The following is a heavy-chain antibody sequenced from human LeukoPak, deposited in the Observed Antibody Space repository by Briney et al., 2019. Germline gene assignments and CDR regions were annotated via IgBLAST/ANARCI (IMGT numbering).Heavy chain of an antibody. J-gene: IGHJ2*01. CDR3: ARDPSSSGSGWYFDL. CDR2: IIPILGIA. Sequence: ASVKVSCKASGGTFSSYAISWVRQAPGQGLEWMGRIIPILGIANYAQKFQGRVTITADKSTSTAYMEPSSLRSEDTAVYYCARDPSSSGSGWYFDLWGRGTLVTVSS. CDR1: GGTFSSYA. D-gene: IGHD6-19*01. V-gene: IGHV1-69*04.